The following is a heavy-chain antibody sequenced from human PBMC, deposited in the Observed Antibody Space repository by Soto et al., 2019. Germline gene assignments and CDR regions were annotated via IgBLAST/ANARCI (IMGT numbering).Heavy chain of an antibody. CDR2: IYYSGST. Sequence: SETLSLTCTVSGGSVSSGSYYWSWIRQPPGKGLEWIGYIYYSGSTNYNPSLKSRVTISVDTSKNQFSLKLSSVTAADTAVYYCARDPNAYCSGGSCSHNWFDPWGQGTLVTVSS. D-gene: IGHD2-15*01. CDR1: GGSVSSGSYY. CDR3: ARDPNAYCSGGSCSHNWFDP. V-gene: IGHV4-61*01. J-gene: IGHJ5*02.